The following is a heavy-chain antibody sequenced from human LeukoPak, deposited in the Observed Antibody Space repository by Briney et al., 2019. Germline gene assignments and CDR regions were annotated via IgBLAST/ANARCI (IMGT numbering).Heavy chain of an antibody. Sequence: SETLSLTCNVSGASISDYYWSWIRQSPTRRLEWIGYVSSRGATNNNPSLKSRVTTSAHTSENQLSLKLTSVTAADTAVYYCARAQITMLSRAVYFFDFWGQGLLVTVSS. CDR1: GASISDYY. D-gene: IGHD1-20*01. V-gene: IGHV4-59*01. CDR2: VSSRGAT. J-gene: IGHJ4*02. CDR3: ARAQITMLSRAVYFFDF.